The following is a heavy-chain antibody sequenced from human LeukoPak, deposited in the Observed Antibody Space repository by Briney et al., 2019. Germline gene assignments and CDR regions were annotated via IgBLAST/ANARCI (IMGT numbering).Heavy chain of an antibody. CDR3: ARDQGFLDY. Sequence: GGSLRLSCLASGFTFSSYSMNWVRQAPGKGLEWVPYISSGSSTRYYADTVKGRFTISRDKAKNSLYLQMNSLRDEDTAVYYCARDQGFLDYWGQGTLVIVSS. V-gene: IGHV3-48*02. CDR1: GFTFSSYS. D-gene: IGHD3-10*01. J-gene: IGHJ4*02. CDR2: ISSGSSTR.